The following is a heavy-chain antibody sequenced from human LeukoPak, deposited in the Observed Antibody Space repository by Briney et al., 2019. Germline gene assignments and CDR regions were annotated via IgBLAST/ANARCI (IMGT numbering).Heavy chain of an antibody. CDR1: GFTFSSYG. CDR2: ISYDGSNK. V-gene: IGHV3-30*18. Sequence: GRSLRLSCAASGFTFSSYGMHWVRQAPGKGLEWVAVISYDGSNKYYADSVKGRFTISRDNSKNTLYLQMNSLRAEDTAVYYCAKDLRAVAGYGFDYWGQGTLVTASS. CDR3: AKDLRAVAGYGFDY. D-gene: IGHD6-19*01. J-gene: IGHJ4*02.